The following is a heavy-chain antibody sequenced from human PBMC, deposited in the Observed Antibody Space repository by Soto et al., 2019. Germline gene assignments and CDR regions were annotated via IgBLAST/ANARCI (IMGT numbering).Heavy chain of an antibody. J-gene: IGHJ4*02. CDR2: IYYSGST. Sequence: QVQLQESGPGLVKPSQTLSLTCTVSGGSIRSGGYYWSWIRQHPGRGLEWIGYIYYSGSTYYNPSFKSRATILVDTSKDKFSLKLSSVTAADTAVYYCARLWNCCDDCYPFDYWGQGTLVTVSS. CDR1: GGSIRSGGYY. V-gene: IGHV4-31*03. D-gene: IGHD2-21*02. CDR3: ARLWNCCDDCYPFDY.